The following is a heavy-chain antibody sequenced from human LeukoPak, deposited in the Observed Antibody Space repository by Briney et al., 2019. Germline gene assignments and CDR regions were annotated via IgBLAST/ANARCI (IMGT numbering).Heavy chain of an antibody. CDR3: ARVGYSGADLDY. D-gene: IGHD1-26*01. CDR2: IYHSGST. J-gene: IGHJ4*02. Sequence: PSQTLSLTCTVSGGSISSGGYYWSWIRQPPGKGLEWIGYIYHSGSTYYNPSLKSRVTISVDRSKNQFSLKLSSVTAADTAVYYCARVGYSGADLDYWGQGTLVTVSS. CDR1: GGSISSGGYY. V-gene: IGHV4-30-2*01.